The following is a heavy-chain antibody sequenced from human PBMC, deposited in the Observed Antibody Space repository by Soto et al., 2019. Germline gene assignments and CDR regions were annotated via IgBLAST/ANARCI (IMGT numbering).Heavy chain of an antibody. CDR3: ARDSSSSGYYYGMDV. CDR1: NETLTTYG. J-gene: IGHJ6*02. V-gene: IGHV1-18*01. Sequence: QVHLVQSGAEVKKPGASVKVSCKASNETLTTYGISWVRQAPGQGLEWMGWVSGYSGHSSSAQEFQDRVIMTTDTSTNTAYMELRSLRSDVSAVYFCARDSSSSGYYYGMDVWGQGTRVTVSS. CDR2: VSGYSGHS. D-gene: IGHD6-6*01.